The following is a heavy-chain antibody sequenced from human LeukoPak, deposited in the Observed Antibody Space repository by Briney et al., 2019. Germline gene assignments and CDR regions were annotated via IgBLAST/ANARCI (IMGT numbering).Heavy chain of an antibody. CDR3: ARDLSGSSYFDY. D-gene: IGHD3-10*01. CDR2: IWYDGSNK. V-gene: IGHV3-33*01. J-gene: IGHJ4*02. CDR1: GFTFSSYG. Sequence: PGGSLRLSCAASGFTFSSYGMHWVRQAPGKGLEWAAVIWYDGSNKYYADSVKGRFTISRDNSKNTLYLQMNSLRAEDTAVYYCARDLSGSSYFDYWGQGILVTVSS.